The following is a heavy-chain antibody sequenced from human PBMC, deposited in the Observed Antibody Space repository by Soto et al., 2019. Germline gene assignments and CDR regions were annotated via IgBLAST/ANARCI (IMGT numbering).Heavy chain of an antibody. Sequence: ASVKVSCKASGYTFTSYDINWVRQATGQGLEWMGWMNPNSGNTGYAQKFQGRVTMTRNTSISTAYMELSSLRSEDTAVYYCARRIRGTISVVRFDTRSQGTLGTAAS. D-gene: IGHD1-1*01. CDR1: GYTFTSYD. V-gene: IGHV1-8*01. CDR2: MNPNSGNT. J-gene: IGHJ5*02. CDR3: ARRIRGTISVVRFDT.